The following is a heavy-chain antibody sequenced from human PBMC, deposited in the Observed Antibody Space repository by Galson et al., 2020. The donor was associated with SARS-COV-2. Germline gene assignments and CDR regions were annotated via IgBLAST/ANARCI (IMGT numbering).Heavy chain of an antibody. CDR2: IKQDGSEK. D-gene: IGHD3-9*01. CDR1: GFTFSSYW. CDR3: ARKLRSSYYDILTGYYSGDYFDY. Sequence: GGSLRLSCAASGFTFSSYWMSWVRQAPGKGLEWVANIKQDGSEKYYVDSVKGRFTISRDNAKNSLYLQMNSLRAEDTAVYYCARKLRSSYYDILTGYYSGDYFDYWGQGTLVTVSS. J-gene: IGHJ4*02. V-gene: IGHV3-7*01.